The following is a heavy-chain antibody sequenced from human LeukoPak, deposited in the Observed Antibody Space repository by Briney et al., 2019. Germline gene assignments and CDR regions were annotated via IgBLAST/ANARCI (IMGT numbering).Heavy chain of an antibody. J-gene: IGHJ3*02. Sequence: GGSLRLSCAASGFTFSNYGLHWVRQAPGKGLEWVALISYNGYNKDYADSVKGRFTISRDDSRNTLYLQMNSLRAEDTAVYYCAKPREYYYDSSGYLDAFDIWGQGTMVTVSS. CDR2: ISYNGYNK. D-gene: IGHD3-22*01. CDR1: GFTFSNYG. CDR3: AKPREYYYDSSGYLDAFDI. V-gene: IGHV3-30*18.